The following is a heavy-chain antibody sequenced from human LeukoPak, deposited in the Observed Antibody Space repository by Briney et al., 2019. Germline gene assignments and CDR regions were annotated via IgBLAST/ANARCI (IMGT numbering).Heavy chain of an antibody. J-gene: IGHJ4*02. Sequence: ASVKVSCKASGYTFTSYGISWVRQAPGQGLEWKGWISAYNGNTNYAQKLQGRVTMTTDTSTSTAYMELRSLRSDDTAVYYCARSLYDSSGYLSWGFDYWGQGTLVTVSS. CDR1: GYTFTSYG. CDR3: ARSLYDSSGYLSWGFDY. D-gene: IGHD3-22*01. CDR2: ISAYNGNT. V-gene: IGHV1-18*01.